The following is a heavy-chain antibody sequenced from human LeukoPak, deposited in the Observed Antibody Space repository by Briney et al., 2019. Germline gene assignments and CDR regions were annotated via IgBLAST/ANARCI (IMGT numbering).Heavy chain of an antibody. CDR3: ARAGTYYYDSSGYLYYYYGMDV. V-gene: IGHV1-8*01. D-gene: IGHD3-22*01. J-gene: IGHJ6*02. CDR2: MNPNSGNT. Sequence: ASVTVSCTASGYTFTSYDINWVRQAPGQGLEWMGWMNPNSGNTGYAQKFQGRVTMTRNTSISTAYMELSSLRSEDTAVYYCARAGTYYYDSSGYLYYYYGMDVWGQGTTVTVSS. CDR1: GYTFTSYD.